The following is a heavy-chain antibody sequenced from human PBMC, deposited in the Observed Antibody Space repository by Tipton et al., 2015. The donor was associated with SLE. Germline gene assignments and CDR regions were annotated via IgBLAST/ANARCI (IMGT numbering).Heavy chain of an antibody. CDR2: VNDGGRT. CDR1: GGAFSGYY. CDR3: ARHDVWRNCFDY. J-gene: IGHJ4*02. V-gene: IGHV4-34*01. D-gene: IGHD2-21*01. Sequence: TLSLTCALYGGAFSGYYWNWIRQSPGKGVGWFGEVNDGGRTNCSPALKSRVTMSVDTSKNHFSLKLNSVTAADTAVYYCARHDVWRNCFDYWGQGSLVTVSS.